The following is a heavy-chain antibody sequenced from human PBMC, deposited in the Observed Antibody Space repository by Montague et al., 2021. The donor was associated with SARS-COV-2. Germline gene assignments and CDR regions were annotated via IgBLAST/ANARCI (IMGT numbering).Heavy chain of an antibody. CDR1: GFTFSSYA. CDR3: AKDPHYDFWSGYYFDY. V-gene: IGHV3-23*03. D-gene: IGHD3-3*01. CDR2: LYSGGSST. J-gene: IGHJ4*02. Sequence: LRLSFAASGFTFSSYALSWVRQAPGKGLEWVSVLYSGGSSTYYSDSVKGRFIISRDNSKNTLYLQMNSLRAEDTAVYYCAKDPHYDFWSGYYFDYWDQGTLVTVSS.